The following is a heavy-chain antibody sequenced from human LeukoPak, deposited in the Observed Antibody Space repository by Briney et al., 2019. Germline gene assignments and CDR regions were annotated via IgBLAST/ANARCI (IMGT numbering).Heavy chain of an antibody. CDR3: ARLLAYGSGAEAFDY. V-gene: IGHV3-20*04. Sequence: GGSLRLSCAASGFTFDDYGMSWVRQAPGKGLEWVSGINWNGGSTGYADSVKGRFTISRDNAKNSLYLQMNSLRAEDTALYYCARLLAYGSGAEAFDYWGQGALVTVSS. CDR2: INWNGGST. J-gene: IGHJ4*02. D-gene: IGHD3-10*01. CDR1: GFTFDDYG.